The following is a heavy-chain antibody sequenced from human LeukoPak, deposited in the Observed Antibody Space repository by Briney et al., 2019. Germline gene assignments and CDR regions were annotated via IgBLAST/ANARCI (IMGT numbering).Heavy chain of an antibody. CDR3: ARMSGYSYGPYYYYYMDV. CDR2: ISWDGGST. V-gene: IGHV3-43D*04. CDR1: GFTFDDYA. Sequence: GGSLRLSCAASGFTFDDYAMHWVRQAPGKGLEWVSLISWDGGSTYYADSVKGRFTISRDNSKNSLYLQKNSLRAEDTALYYCARMSGYSYGPYYYYYMDVWGKGTTVTVSS. J-gene: IGHJ6*03. D-gene: IGHD5-18*01.